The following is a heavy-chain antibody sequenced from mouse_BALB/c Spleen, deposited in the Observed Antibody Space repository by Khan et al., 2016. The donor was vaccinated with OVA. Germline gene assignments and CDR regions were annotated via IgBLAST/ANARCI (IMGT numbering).Heavy chain of an antibody. CDR3: ARDGSRYTYAMDH. J-gene: IGHJ4*01. D-gene: IGHD2-3*01. V-gene: IGHV3-2*02. Sequence: EVELVESGPGLVKPSQSLSLTCTVTGYSITSDYAWNWIRQFPGNKLEWMGYINYSGSANYNPSLKSRISITRDTSKNQFFLQLKSVTTEDTATYYCARDGSRYTYAMDHWGQGTSVTVSS. CDR1: GYSITSDYA. CDR2: INYSGSA.